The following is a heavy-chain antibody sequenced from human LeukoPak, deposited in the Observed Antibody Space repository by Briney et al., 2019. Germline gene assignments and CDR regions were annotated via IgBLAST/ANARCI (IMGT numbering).Heavy chain of an antibody. J-gene: IGHJ2*01. CDR1: GYTFTSYY. V-gene: IGHV1-46*01. CDR3: ASVIAASGTRNWYCDL. CDR2: INPSGGST. Sequence: GASVKVSCKASGYTFTSYYMHWVRQAPGQGLEWMGIINPSGGSTSYAQKFQGRVNMTRDTSTSTVYMELSSLRSEDTAVYYCASVIAASGTRNWYCDLWGRGTLVTVSS. D-gene: IGHD6-13*01.